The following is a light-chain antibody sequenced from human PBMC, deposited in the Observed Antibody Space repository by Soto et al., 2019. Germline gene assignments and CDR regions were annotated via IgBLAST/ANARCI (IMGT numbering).Light chain of an antibody. CDR3: QQRSSWPPT. J-gene: IGKJ5*01. CDR1: QNVANY. CDR2: ESS. Sequence: ETVLKQSPGTLSLSPGERATLSCRASQNVANYLDWYQQKPGQAPRILIYESSNRATGIAARFSGSGSGTDFTLTISSLEPADFAVYYCQQRSSWPPTFGQGTRLEIK. V-gene: IGKV3-11*01.